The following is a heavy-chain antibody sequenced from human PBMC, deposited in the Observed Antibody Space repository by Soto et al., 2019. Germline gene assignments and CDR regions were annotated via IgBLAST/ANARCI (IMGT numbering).Heavy chain of an antibody. Sequence: PSETLSLTCTVSGGSISSEGYYWSWFRQLPGKGLEWIGDIYYSGTTYHNPSLRSRLTISGDASKNQFSLKLSSVTAADTALYYCARGRGYSYGSYYFDYWGQGTLVTAPQ. D-gene: IGHD5-18*01. CDR1: GGSISSEGYY. CDR2: IYYSGTT. J-gene: IGHJ4*02. CDR3: ARGRGYSYGSYYFDY. V-gene: IGHV4-31*03.